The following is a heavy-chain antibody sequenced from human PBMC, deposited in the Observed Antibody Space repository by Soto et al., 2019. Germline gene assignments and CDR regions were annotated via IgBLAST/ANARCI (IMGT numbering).Heavy chain of an antibody. Sequence: QVQLVQYGAEVKKPGSSVKVSCKASGGTFSRYAFSWVRQAPGQGLEWMGGIVPIYGTRGFAQKFQGRLTITADEPTRTAYMELSSLRSEDTAVYYCARDLDYYGSGSHYYYGMGVWGQGTTVTVSS. J-gene: IGHJ6*02. D-gene: IGHD3-10*01. CDR2: IVPIYGTR. V-gene: IGHV1-69*01. CDR1: GGTFSRYA. CDR3: ARDLDYYGSGSHYYYGMGV.